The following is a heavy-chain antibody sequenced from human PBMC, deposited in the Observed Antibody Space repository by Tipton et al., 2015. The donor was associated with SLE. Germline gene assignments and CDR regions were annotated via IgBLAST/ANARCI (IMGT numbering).Heavy chain of an antibody. Sequence: QLVQSGPEVKKPGASVKVSCKASGYTFTGYYMHWVRQAPGQGLEWMGRINPNSGGTNYAQKFQGRVTITADESTSTAYMELSSLRSEDTAVYYCASGSTVEMATITFDLWGRGTLVTVPS. D-gene: IGHD5-24*01. CDR2: INPNSGGT. CDR3: ASGSTVEMATITFDL. CDR1: GYTFTGYY. J-gene: IGHJ2*01. V-gene: IGHV1-2*06.